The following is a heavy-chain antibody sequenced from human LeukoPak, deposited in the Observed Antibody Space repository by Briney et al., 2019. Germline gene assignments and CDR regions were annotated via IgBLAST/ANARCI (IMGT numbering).Heavy chain of an antibody. CDR3: ARPGGSAWSYFDY. J-gene: IGHJ4*02. V-gene: IGHV4-39*01. CDR2: ISYSGST. CDR1: GGSISSNSYS. D-gene: IGHD6-19*01. Sequence: SETLSLTCTVSGGSISSNSYSWGWARQPPGKGLECIASISYSGSTYDNPSLKSRVTISLDTSKKQFSLKLSSVTAADTAIYYCARPGGSAWSYFDYWGQGTLVTVSS.